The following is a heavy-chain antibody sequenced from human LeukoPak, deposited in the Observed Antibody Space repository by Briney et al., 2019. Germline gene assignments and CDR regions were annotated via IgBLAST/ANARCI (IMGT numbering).Heavy chain of an antibody. Sequence: GESLKISCKGSGYSFTTYWIAWVRQMPGKGLEWMGIIYPGDSDARYSPSFQGQVTFSADKSISTAYLQWSSLKASDTAMYYCARQQVGGTIPLDYWGQGTLVTVSS. V-gene: IGHV5-51*01. CDR2: IYPGDSDA. CDR1: GYSFTTYW. CDR3: ARQQVGGTIPLDY. J-gene: IGHJ4*02. D-gene: IGHD1-26*01.